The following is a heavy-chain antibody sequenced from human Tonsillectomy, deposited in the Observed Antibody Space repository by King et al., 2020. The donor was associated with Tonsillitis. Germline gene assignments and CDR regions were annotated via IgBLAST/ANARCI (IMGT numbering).Heavy chain of an antibody. CDR3: AKDLGSGWSYFDS. V-gene: IGHV3-30*18. D-gene: IGHD6-19*01. CDR1: GITFSRYG. Sequence: VQLVESGGGVVQPGTSLTLSCAASGITFSRYGFHWVRQTPGKGLEWVAVISSDGASKYYADSVKGRFTISRDNSKGQLYLQMISLRPEDTATYYCAKDLGSGWSYFDSWGQGTLVTVSS. J-gene: IGHJ4*02. CDR2: ISSDGASK.